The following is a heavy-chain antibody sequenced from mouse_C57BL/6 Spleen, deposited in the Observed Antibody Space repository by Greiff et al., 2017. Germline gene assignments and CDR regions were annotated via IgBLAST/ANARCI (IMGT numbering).Heavy chain of an antibody. CDR1: GYTFTSYW. CDR2: IHPNSGST. V-gene: IGHV1-64*01. Sequence: QVQLQQPGAELVKPGASVKLSCKASGYTFTSYWMHWVKQRPGQGLEWIGMIHPNSGSTNYNEKFKSKATLTVDKSSSTAYMQLSSLTSEDSAVYYCARCYEEGDYDYWGQGTTLTVSS. CDR3: ARCYEEGDYDY. J-gene: IGHJ2*01. D-gene: IGHD2-13*01.